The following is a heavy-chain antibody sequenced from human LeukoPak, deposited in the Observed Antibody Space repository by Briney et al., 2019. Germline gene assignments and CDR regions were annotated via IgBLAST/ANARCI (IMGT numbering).Heavy chain of an antibody. CDR2: LYHSGST. J-gene: IGHJ4*02. Sequence: NPSETLSLTCTVSGYSISNGYYWSWIRQSPGKGLEWIGSLYHSGSTFYNPSLKSRVTISVDTSKNQFSLKLSSVTAADTAVYYCARDRRASGTYYYYFDYWGQGTLVTVSS. CDR3: ARDRRASGTYYYYFDY. D-gene: IGHD3-10*01. V-gene: IGHV4-38-2*02. CDR1: GYSISNGYY.